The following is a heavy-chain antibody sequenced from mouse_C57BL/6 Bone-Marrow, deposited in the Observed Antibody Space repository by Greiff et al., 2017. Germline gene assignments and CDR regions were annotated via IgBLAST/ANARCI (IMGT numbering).Heavy chain of an antibody. Sequence: QVQLQQSGPELVKPGASVKISCKASGYTFTDYYINWVKQRPGQGLEWIGWICPGSGSTYYNEKFKGKATLTVDKSSSTAYMLLSRLTSEDSAVYFCARLEDWEGGFGCWGQGTLVTVSA. J-gene: IGHJ3*01. CDR2: ICPGSGST. D-gene: IGHD4-1*01. CDR3: ARLEDWEGGFGC. V-gene: IGHV1-75*01. CDR1: GYTFTDYY.